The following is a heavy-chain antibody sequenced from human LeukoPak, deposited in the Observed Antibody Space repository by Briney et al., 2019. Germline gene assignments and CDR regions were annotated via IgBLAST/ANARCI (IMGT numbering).Heavy chain of an antibody. CDR2: IYHSGST. D-gene: IGHD4-17*01. Sequence: SETLSLTCAVSGGSISSGGYSWSWIRQPPGKGLEWIGYIYHSGSTYYNPSLKSRVTTSVDRSKNQFSLKLSSVTAADTAVYYCASTVTSSSAFDIWGQGTMVTVSS. CDR1: GGSISSGGYS. CDR3: ASTVTSSSAFDI. J-gene: IGHJ3*02. V-gene: IGHV4-30-2*01.